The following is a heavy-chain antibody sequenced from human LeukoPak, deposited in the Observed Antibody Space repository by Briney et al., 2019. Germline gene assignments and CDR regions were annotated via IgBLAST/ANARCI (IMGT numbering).Heavy chain of an antibody. D-gene: IGHD3-10*01. CDR2: ISWNSGSI. Sequence: GGSLRLSCAASGFTFDDYAMHWVRPAPGKGLEWVSGISWNSGSIGYADSVKGRFPISRDNAKNSLYLQMNSLRAEDTALYYCARAYGSGSYYYDYWGQGTLVTVSS. J-gene: IGHJ4*02. V-gene: IGHV3-9*01. CDR1: GFTFDDYA. CDR3: ARAYGSGSYYYDY.